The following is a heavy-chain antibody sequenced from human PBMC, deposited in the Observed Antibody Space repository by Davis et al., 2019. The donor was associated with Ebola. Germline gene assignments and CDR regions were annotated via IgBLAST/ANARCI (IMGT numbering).Heavy chain of an antibody. J-gene: IGHJ3*02. D-gene: IGHD4-17*01. CDR2: IYTSGST. Sequence: PSETLSLTCTVSGGSISSYYWSWIRQPAGKGLEWIGRIYTSGSTNYNPSLKSRVTMSVDTSKNQFSLKLSSVTAADTAVYYCAGWTTVTTRGAFDIWGQGTMVTVSS. CDR1: GGSISSYY. V-gene: IGHV4-4*07. CDR3: AGWTTVTTRGAFDI.